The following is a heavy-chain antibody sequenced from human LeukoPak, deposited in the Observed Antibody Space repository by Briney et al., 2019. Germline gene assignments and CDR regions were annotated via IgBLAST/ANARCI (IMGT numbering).Heavy chain of an antibody. J-gene: IGHJ4*02. CDR1: GGSISSGGYY. Sequence: SSQTLSLTCTVSGGSISSGGYYWSWIRQPPGKGLEWIGYIYHSGSTYYNPSLKSRVTISVDRSKNQFSLKLSSVTAADTAVYYCATSNRYCSSTSCYSFVYWGQGTLVTVSS. CDR3: ATSNRYCSSTSCYSFVY. CDR2: IYHSGST. V-gene: IGHV4-30-2*01. D-gene: IGHD2-2*02.